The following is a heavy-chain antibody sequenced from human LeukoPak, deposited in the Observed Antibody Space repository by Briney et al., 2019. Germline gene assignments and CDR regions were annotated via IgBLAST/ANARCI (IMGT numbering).Heavy chain of an antibody. V-gene: IGHV1-8*01. CDR3: ARGRGDTAMVRDYYYYMDV. D-gene: IGHD5-18*01. J-gene: IGHJ6*03. CDR1: GYTFTSYD. Sequence: ASVKVSCKPSGYTFTSYDSNWVRQATGQGLEWMGWMNPNSGNTGYAQKFQGRVTMTRNTSISTAYMELSSLRSEDTAVYYCARGRGDTAMVRDYYYYMDVWGKGTTVTVSS. CDR2: MNPNSGNT.